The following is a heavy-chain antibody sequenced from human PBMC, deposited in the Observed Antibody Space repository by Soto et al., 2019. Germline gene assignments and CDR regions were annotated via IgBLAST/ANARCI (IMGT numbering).Heavy chain of an antibody. CDR3: AKVGPRVDSSGTIDY. J-gene: IGHJ4*02. CDR1: GFTFSSYG. D-gene: IGHD3-22*01. Sequence: GGSLRLSCAASGFTFSSYGMHWVRQAPGKGLEWVAVISYDGSNKYYADSVKGRFTISRGNSKNTLYLQMNSLRAEDTAVYYCAKVGPRVDSSGTIDYWGQGTLVTVSS. CDR2: ISYDGSNK. V-gene: IGHV3-30*18.